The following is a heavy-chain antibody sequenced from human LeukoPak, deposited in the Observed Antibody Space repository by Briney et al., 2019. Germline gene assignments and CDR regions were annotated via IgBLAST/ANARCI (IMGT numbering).Heavy chain of an antibody. CDR2: INPSGGST. CDR1: GYTFASYY. J-gene: IGHJ4*02. D-gene: IGHD2-21*02. V-gene: IGHV1-46*01. CDR3: ARAVVVVTAIDY. Sequence: ASVKVSCKASGYTFASYYMHWVRQAPGQGLEWMGIINPSGGSTSYAQKFQGRVTMTRDTSTSTVYMELSSLRSEDTAVYYCARAVVVVTAIDYWGQGTLVTVSS.